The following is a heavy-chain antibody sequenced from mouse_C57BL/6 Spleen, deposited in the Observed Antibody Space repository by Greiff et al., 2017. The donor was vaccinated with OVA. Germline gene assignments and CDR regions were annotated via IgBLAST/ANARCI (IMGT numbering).Heavy chain of an antibody. CDR3: ASHNWASFAY. CDR1: GYSFTGYY. D-gene: IGHD4-1*02. V-gene: IGHV1-42*01. CDR2: INPSTGGT. J-gene: IGHJ3*01. Sequence: VQLQQSGPELVKPGASVKISCKASGYSFTGYYMNWVKQSPEKSLEWIGEINPSTGGTTYNQKFKAKATLTVDKSSSTAYMQLKSLTSEDSAVYYWASHNWASFAYWGQGTLVTVSA.